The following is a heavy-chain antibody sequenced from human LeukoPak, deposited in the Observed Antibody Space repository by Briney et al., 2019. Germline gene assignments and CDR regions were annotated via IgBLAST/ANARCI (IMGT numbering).Heavy chain of an antibody. CDR2: INPSGSSA. D-gene: IGHD5-24*01. V-gene: IGHV1-46*01. CDR3: ARVPGWLQFPPWFDP. CDR1: GYIFTAHY. Sequence: GASVKVSCKASGYIFTAHYLHWVRQASGQGLEWMGLINPSGSSALYAQKFQGRVTITADESTSTAYMELSSLRSEDTAVYYCARVPGWLQFPPWFDPWGQGTLVTVSS. J-gene: IGHJ5*02.